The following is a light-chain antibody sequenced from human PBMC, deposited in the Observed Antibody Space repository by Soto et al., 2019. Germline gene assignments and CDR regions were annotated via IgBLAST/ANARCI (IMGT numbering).Light chain of an antibody. V-gene: IGLV2-8*01. J-gene: IGLJ1*01. CDR3: KSYAGSNTYV. Sequence: QSALTQPPSASGSPGQSVTISCTGTKSDIGVYDFVSWYQHHPGKAPRLIIYEVVQRPSGVPDRFSGSKSGNTASLTGSGLQAEDEADYFCKSYAGSNTYVFGSGTKVTVL. CDR2: EVV. CDR1: KSDIGVYDF.